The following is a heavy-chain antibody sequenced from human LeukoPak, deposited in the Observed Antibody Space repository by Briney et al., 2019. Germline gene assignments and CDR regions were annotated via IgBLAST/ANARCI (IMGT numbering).Heavy chain of an antibody. J-gene: IGHJ4*02. D-gene: IGHD1-1*01. Sequence: GYACSFRKVWLSWVRQASGREQEWVANIHPEGNEKYHVDSVKSRFTISISKTKILLFLQIDGLRVENTAVYYCARGDDSSGDHWGQGSLVTVSS. V-gene: IGHV3-7*04. CDR1: ACSFRKVW. CDR2: IHPEGNEK. CDR3: ARGDDSSGDH.